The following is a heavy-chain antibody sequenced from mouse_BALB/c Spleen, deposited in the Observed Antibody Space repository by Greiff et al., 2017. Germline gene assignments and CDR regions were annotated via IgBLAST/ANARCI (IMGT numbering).Heavy chain of an antibody. D-gene: IGHD2-4*01. CDR3: ARYRYYDYLFAY. CDR2: ISSGGGNT. CDR1: GFTFSSYT. Sequence: EVHLVESGGGLVKPGGSLKLSCAASGFTFSSYTMSWVRQTPEKRLEWVATISSGGGNTYYPDSVKGRFTISRDNAKNNLYLQMSSLRSEDTALYYCARYRYYDYLFAYWGQGTLVTVSA. V-gene: IGHV5-9*03. J-gene: IGHJ3*01.